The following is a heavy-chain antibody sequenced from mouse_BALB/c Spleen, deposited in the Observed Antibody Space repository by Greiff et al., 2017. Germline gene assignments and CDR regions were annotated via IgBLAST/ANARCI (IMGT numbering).Heavy chain of an antibody. CDR3: ARGGTPAY. J-gene: IGHJ3*01. D-gene: IGHD1-1*01. CDR1: GFTFSSYA. V-gene: IGHV5-6-5*01. CDR2: ISSGGST. Sequence: EVQLVESGGGLVKPGGSLKISCAASGFTFSSYAMSWLRQTPEKGLEWVASISSGGSTYYPDSVKGRFTISRDNSRNILYLQMSSLRSEDTAMYYCARGGTPAYWGQGTLVTVSA.